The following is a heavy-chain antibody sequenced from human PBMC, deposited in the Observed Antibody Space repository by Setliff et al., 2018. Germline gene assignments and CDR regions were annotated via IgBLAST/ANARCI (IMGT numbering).Heavy chain of an antibody. CDR1: GVSISSTTYY. CDR2: VSFFGSS. CDR3: ARRWNFGPYGSGIHDAFDM. D-gene: IGHD3-10*01. J-gene: IGHJ3*02. Sequence: SETLSLTCTVSGVSISSTTYYWTWVRQPPGKGLEWIGTVSFFGSSYYSPSLKSRLAISLDTSGNRFSLNLTSVTAADTAVYYCARRWNFGPYGSGIHDAFDMWGQGTMVTVS. V-gene: IGHV4-39*07.